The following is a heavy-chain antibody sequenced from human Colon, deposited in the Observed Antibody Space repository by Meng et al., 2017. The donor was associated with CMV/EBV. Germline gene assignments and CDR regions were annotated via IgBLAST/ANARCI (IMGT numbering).Heavy chain of an antibody. D-gene: IGHD3-3*01. CDR3: VREGGSGFLEWLSTFDS. CDR1: GGSISSSSHY. J-gene: IGHJ5*01. CDR2: IYYSGNT. V-gene: IGHV4-39*07. Sequence: SETLSLTCTVSGGSISSSSHYWAWIRQPPGKGLEWIGSIYYSGNTFYNPSLGSRVTMSMDTSYNQFSLKLTSVTAADTAVYYCVREGGSGFLEWLSTFDSWSQGTLVTVSS.